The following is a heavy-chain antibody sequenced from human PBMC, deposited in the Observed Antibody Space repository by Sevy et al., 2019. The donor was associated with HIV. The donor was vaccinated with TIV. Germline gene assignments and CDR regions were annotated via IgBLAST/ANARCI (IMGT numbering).Heavy chain of an antibody. Sequence: GGSLRLSCTGSGFTFGDYAMSWFRQAPGMGLERVGFIRSKDYGGATEYAASVKGRFTISRDDSKSIADLQMNSLKTEDTAVYYCTRGYYYDSSGYSDYWSQGTLVTVSS. J-gene: IGHJ4*02. V-gene: IGHV3-49*03. CDR2: IRSKDYGGAT. CDR3: TRGYYYDSSGYSDY. CDR1: GFTFGDYA. D-gene: IGHD3-22*01.